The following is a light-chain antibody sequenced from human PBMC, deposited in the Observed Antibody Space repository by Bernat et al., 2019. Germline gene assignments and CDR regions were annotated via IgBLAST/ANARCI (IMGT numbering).Light chain of an antibody. CDR1: SSNIGNNY. V-gene: IGLV1-51*02. CDR2: ENN. J-gene: IGLJ2*01. CDR3: GTWDSSLRRVV. Sequence: QSVLTQPPSVSAAPGQKVTISCSGSSSNIGNNYVSWYQQLPGTPPKLLIYENNKRPSGIPDRFSGSKSGTSATLGITGLQTGDEADYYCGTWDSSLRRVVFGGGTKLTVL.